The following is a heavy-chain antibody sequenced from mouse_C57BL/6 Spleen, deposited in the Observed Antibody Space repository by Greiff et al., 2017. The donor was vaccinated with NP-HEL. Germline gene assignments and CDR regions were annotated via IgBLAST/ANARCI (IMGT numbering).Heavy chain of an antibody. D-gene: IGHD2-2*01. J-gene: IGHJ4*01. CDR2: IYPGDGDT. Sequence: VQLQQSGAELVKPGASVKISCKASGYAFSSYWMNWVKQRPGKGLEWIGQIYPGDGDTNYNGKFKGKATLTADNSSSTAYMQLSSLTSEDSAVYFCARSPIYYVYDGSYAMDYWGQGTSVTVSS. CDR3: ARSPIYYVYDGSYAMDY. CDR1: GYAFSSYW. V-gene: IGHV1-80*01.